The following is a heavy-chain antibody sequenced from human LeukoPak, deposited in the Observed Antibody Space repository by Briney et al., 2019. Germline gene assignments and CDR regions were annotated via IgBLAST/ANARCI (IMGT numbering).Heavy chain of an antibody. CDR2: IRYDGSKK. CDR1: GFTFSSYG. J-gene: IGHJ4*02. Sequence: PGGSLRLSCAASGFTFSSYGMHWVRQAPGKGLEWVAFIRYDGSKKYYADSVKGRFTISRDNAKSSMWLQMNSLRDEDTAVYYCARDQTPFYWGQGSLVTVSS. V-gene: IGHV3-30*02. CDR3: ARDQTPFY.